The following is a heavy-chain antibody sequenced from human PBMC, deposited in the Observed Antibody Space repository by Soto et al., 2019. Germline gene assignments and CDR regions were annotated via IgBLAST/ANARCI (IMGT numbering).Heavy chain of an antibody. D-gene: IGHD2-21*02. CDR3: ARQRTSVVTQAYFDV. J-gene: IGHJ4*02. V-gene: IGHV4-59*08. Sequence: SETLSLTCTVSGGSISSYYWSWIRQPPGEGLEWIGSIYYSGSTHNNPSLRSRVSMSIDTSKDQFSLKLKSVTAADTALYFCARQRTSVVTQAYFDVWGPGSLVTVSS. CDR1: GGSISSYY. CDR2: IYYSGST.